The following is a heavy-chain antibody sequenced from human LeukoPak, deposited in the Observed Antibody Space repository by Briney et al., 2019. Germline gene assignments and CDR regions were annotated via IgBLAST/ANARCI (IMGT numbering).Heavy chain of an antibody. CDR3: ARQSSSLGPFDY. CDR1: GYIFTNYW. V-gene: IGHV5-51*01. Sequence: GXSLKISCNLSGYIFTNYWIGWVRQVPGKGPEWMGIIYPGDSDTKYTPSFQGQVTISADKSITTAYLQWSSLKASDTALYYCARQSSSLGPFDYWGQGTLVTISS. D-gene: IGHD3-10*01. J-gene: IGHJ4*02. CDR2: IYPGDSDT.